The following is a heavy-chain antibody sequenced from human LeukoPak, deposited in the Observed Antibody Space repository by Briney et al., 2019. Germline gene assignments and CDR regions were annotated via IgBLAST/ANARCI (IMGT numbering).Heavy chain of an antibody. J-gene: IGHJ4*02. V-gene: IGHV3-30*02. CDR1: GFTFSSYG. CDR3: AKLMGINYGDYESIDY. CDR2: IRYDGSNK. D-gene: IGHD4-17*01. Sequence: GGSLRLSCAASGFTFSSYGMHWVRQAPGKGLEWVAFIRYDGSNKYYADSVKGRFTISRDNSKNTLYLQMNSLRAEDTAVYYCAKLMGINYGDYESIDYWGQGTLVTVSS.